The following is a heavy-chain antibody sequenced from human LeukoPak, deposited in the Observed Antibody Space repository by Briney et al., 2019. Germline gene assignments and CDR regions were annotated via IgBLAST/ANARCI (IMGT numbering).Heavy chain of an antibody. Sequence: GASVKVSCKASGYTFTSYGISWVRQAPGQGLEWMGWISAYNGNTNYAQKLQGRGTMTTDTSTSTAYMELRSLRSDDAAVYYCARDSKFGIVGATYYYYYYMDVWGKGTTVTVSS. V-gene: IGHV1-18*01. CDR3: ARDSKFGIVGATYYYYYYMDV. J-gene: IGHJ6*03. CDR2: ISAYNGNT. D-gene: IGHD1-26*01. CDR1: GYTFTSYG.